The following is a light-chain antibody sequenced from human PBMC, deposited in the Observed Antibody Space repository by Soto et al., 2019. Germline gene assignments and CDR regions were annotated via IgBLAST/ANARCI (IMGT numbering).Light chain of an antibody. Sequence: DIQMTQSPSTLSASVGDRVTITCRASQSINDWLAWYQQKPGKAPKLLISKASTLESVVPSRFSGSVSGTEFTLDISSLQPDDFATYYCQQYETDSGRTFGGGTKVEIK. CDR3: QQYETDSGRT. CDR2: KAS. J-gene: IGKJ4*01. CDR1: QSINDW. V-gene: IGKV1-5*03.